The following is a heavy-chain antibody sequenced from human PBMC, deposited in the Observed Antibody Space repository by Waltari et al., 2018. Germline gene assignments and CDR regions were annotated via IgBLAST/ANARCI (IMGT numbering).Heavy chain of an antibody. V-gene: IGHV4-38-2*01. CDR3: ARNAGANDAFDI. J-gene: IGHJ3*02. D-gene: IGHD7-27*01. Sequence: QVQLQESGPGLVKPSETLSLTCAVSGYSISSGYYWGWIRQPPGKGLEWIGSIYHSGSTSSNPSLKSRVTISVDTSKNQFSLKLSSVTAADTAGYYCARNAGANDAFDIWGQGTMVTVSS. CDR2: IYHSGST. CDR1: GYSISSGYY.